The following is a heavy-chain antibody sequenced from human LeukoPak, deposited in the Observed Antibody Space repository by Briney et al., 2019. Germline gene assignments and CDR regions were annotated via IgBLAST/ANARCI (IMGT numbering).Heavy chain of an antibody. D-gene: IGHD3-10*01. CDR2: TYYRSKWYN. V-gene: IGHV6-1*01. Sequence: SQTHSLTCAISGDSVSNNSVAWNWIRHSPSRGLEWLGRTYYRSKWYNDYAVSVKGRITINPETAKNQFSLQLNSVTPEDTAVYYCARDMDYYGSGNYYNSRWFDPWGQGTLVTVSS. J-gene: IGHJ5*02. CDR1: GDSVSNNSVA. CDR3: ARDMDYYGSGNYYNSRWFDP.